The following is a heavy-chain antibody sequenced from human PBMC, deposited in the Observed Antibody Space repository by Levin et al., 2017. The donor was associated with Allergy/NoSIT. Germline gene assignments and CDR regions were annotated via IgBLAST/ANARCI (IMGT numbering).Heavy chain of an antibody. CDR3: ARGGGYCSSTSCLGVGWYFDL. J-gene: IGHJ2*01. Sequence: PGGSLRLSCAASGFTVSSNYMNWVRQAPGKGLEWVSVIYSGGSTYYADSVKGRFTISRDNSKNTLFLQMNSLRAEDTAVYYCARGGGYCSSTSCLGVGWYFDLWGRGTLVTVSS. V-gene: IGHV3-53*01. CDR1: GFTVSSNY. CDR2: IYSGGST. D-gene: IGHD2-2*01.